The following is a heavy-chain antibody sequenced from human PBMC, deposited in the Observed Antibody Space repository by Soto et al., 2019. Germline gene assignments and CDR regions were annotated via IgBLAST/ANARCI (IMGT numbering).Heavy chain of an antibody. Sequence: PGESLKISCQGSGYTFTTYWVGWVRQRPGKGLDWMGNTYPGDSDVKYSPSFQGQVTISVDKSISTAYLQWNSLKASDTAVYYCARQNYAGYGGYDSAFDTWGQGTLVTVSS. V-gene: IGHV5-51*01. D-gene: IGHD5-12*01. CDR2: TYPGDSDV. CDR1: GYTFTTYW. CDR3: ARQNYAGYGGYDSAFDT. J-gene: IGHJ4*02.